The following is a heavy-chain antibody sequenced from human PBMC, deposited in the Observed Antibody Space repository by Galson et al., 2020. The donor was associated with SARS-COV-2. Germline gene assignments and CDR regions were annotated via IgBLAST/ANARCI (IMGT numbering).Heavy chain of an antibody. J-gene: IGHJ6*02. Sequence: QLGESLKISCAASGFTFSSYGMHWVRQAPGKGLEWVAVIWYDGSNKYYADSVKGRFTISRDNSKNTLYLQMNSLRAEDTAVYYCAGSQEAYDYGGNRRDYYYGMDVWGQGTTVTVSS. CDR3: AGSQEAYDYGGNRRDYYYGMDV. V-gene: IGHV3-33*01. CDR2: IWYDGSNK. D-gene: IGHD4-17*01. CDR1: GFTFSSYG.